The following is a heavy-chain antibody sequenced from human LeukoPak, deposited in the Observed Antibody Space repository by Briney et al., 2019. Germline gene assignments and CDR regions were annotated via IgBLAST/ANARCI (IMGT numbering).Heavy chain of an antibody. Sequence: GASVRVSCKASGYRFTSYDISWVRQAPGQGLEWMGWVNPKSGKTGYVQSFQGRLNITRDTSANTAFLDLNNLRSDDTAVYYCARGRSREMDVWGEGTTVIVSS. J-gene: IGHJ6*04. CDR3: ARGRSREMDV. CDR2: VNPKSGKT. V-gene: IGHV1-8*02. CDR1: GYRFTSYD. D-gene: IGHD1-14*01.